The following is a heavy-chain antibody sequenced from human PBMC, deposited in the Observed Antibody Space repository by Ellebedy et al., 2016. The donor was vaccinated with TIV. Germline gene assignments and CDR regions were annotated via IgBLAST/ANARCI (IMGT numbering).Heavy chain of an antibody. V-gene: IGHV3-7*01. J-gene: IGHJ5*02. CDR1: GFNFRSYW. CDR3: ARRGSYGDYAVQVNSWFDT. Sequence: GESLKISCEASGFNFRSYWMSWVRQAPGKGLEWVANIYQDGSEQYYVDSVKGRLTISRDNANKSLFLQMNSLRVEDTAVYYCARRGSYGDYAVQVNSWFDTWGQGTLVSVSS. CDR2: IYQDGSEQ. D-gene: IGHD4-17*01.